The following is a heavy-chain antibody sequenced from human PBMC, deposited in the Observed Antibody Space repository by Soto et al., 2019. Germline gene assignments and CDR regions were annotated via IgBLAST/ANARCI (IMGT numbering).Heavy chain of an antibody. V-gene: IGHV4-4*02. CDR3: ARGRDVLRFLDHRAFFDP. D-gene: IGHD3-3*01. Sequence: SETLSLTCAVSSGSISSSNWWSWVRQPPGKGLEWIGEIYHSGSTNYNPSLKSRVTISVDKSKNQFSLKLSSVTAADTAVYYCARGRDVLRFLDHRAFFDPWGQGTLVTVSS. CDR2: IYHSGST. J-gene: IGHJ5*02. CDR1: SGSISSSNW.